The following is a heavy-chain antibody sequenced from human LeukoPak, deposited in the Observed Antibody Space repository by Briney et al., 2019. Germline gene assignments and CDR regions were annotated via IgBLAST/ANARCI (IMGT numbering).Heavy chain of an antibody. CDR3: GRQSFGARHEIGH. Sequence: ASVKVSCKASGYTFTDYYLHWVRQAPGQGLEWVGWINPNPNSGGTSYAQKFQGRVTMTRDTSTSTVYMELGSLRSDDTAVYFCGRQSFGARHEIGHWGQGSLVTVSS. D-gene: IGHD3-10*01. J-gene: IGHJ4*02. V-gene: IGHV1-2*02. CDR1: GYTFTDYY. CDR2: INPNPNSGGT.